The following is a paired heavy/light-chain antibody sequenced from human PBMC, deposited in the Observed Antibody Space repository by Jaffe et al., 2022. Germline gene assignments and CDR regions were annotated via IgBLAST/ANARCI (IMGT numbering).Light chain of an antibody. CDR2: LGS. V-gene: IGKV2-28*01. Sequence: DIVLTQSPLSLPVTPGEPASISCRSSQSLLHGDGYSHLDWYLQKPGQSPQLLMSLGSNRASGVPDRFSGSGSGTDFTLTISRVEAEDVGIYYCVQALQVPPTFGGGTKVEIK. CDR3: VQALQVPPT. CDR1: QSLLHGDGYSH. J-gene: IGKJ4*01.
Heavy chain of an antibody. D-gene: IGHD5-12*01. CDR2: IIPAFGTA. V-gene: IGHV1-69*01. J-gene: IGHJ4*02. CDR1: GHSFDSYA. CDR3: AREGSRSHKSVTWLFDY. Sequence: QVHLVQSGTEVKRPGSSVKVSCNVSGHSFDSYAISWVRQAPGQGPEWMGGIIPAFGTATYAQKFQDRVTISADETTNTAYMDLRSLRFEDTAVYYCAREGSRSHKSVTWLFDYWGQGTLVTVSS.